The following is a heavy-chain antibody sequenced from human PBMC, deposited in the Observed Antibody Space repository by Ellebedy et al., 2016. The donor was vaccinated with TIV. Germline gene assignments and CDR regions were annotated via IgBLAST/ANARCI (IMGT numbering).Heavy chain of an antibody. D-gene: IGHD2-15*01. Sequence: PGGSLRLSCVASGFTFSSFALHWVRQAPGKGLELVAYISQDGSNEYIADSVKGRFTISRDNSKNTLFLQVNSLRAEDTAVYYCAKSPLVVVAATCLDYWGQGTLVTVSS. V-gene: IGHV3-30-3*02. CDR1: GFTFSSFA. CDR2: ISQDGSNE. CDR3: AKSPLVVVAATCLDY. J-gene: IGHJ4*02.